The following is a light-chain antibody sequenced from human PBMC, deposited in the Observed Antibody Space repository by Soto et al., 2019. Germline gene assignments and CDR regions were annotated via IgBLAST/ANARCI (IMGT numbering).Light chain of an antibody. CDR2: GAS. V-gene: IGKV3-20*01. CDR3: QQYGSWT. Sequence: EIVLTQSSGTLSLSPGERATLSCRASRSISSNYLAWYQQKPGQAPRLLIYGASSRATGIPDRFSGSGSGTDFTLTISRLEPEDSAIYYCQQYGSWTFGQGTKVEIK. J-gene: IGKJ1*01. CDR1: RSISSNY.